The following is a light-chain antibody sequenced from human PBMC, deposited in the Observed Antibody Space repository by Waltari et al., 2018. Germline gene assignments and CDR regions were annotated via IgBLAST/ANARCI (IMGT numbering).Light chain of an antibody. J-gene: IGLJ3*02. V-gene: IGLV2-14*03. Sequence: QSALTQPASVSGSPGQSITISCTGTSSDVGGYNYVSWYQQHPGKAPKLMIYDVTKPPSGVSNRFSGSKSGNTASLTISGLQAEDEADYYCSSYTSSSTVVFGGVTKLTVL. CDR3: SSYTSSSTVV. CDR2: DVT. CDR1: SSDVGGYNY.